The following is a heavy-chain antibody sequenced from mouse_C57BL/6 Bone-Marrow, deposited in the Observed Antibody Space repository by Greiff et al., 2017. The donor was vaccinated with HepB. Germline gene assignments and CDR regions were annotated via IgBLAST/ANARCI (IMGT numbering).Heavy chain of an antibody. CDR2: INPNYGTT. D-gene: IGHD1-1*01. Sequence: EVQLKESGPELVKPGASVKISCKASGYSFTDYNMNWVKQSNGKSLEWIGVINPNYGTTSYNQKFKGKATLTVDQSSSTAYMQLNSLTSEDSAVYYCARHYGSSSFYAMDYWGQGTSVTVSS. CDR1: GYSFTDYN. CDR3: ARHYGSSSFYAMDY. J-gene: IGHJ4*01. V-gene: IGHV1-39*01.